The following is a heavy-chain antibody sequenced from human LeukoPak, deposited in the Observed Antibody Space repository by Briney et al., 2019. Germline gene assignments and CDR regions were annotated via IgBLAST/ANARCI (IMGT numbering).Heavy chain of an antibody. CDR2: IYTSGST. CDR3: ARDRYYYDSSGYYFLSL. Sequence: PSETLSLTCTVSGGSISSYYWSWIRQPAGKGLEWIGRIYTSGSTNYNPSLKSRVTMSVDTSKNQFSLKLSSVTAADTAVYYCARDRYYYDSSGYYFLSLWGQGTLVTVSS. V-gene: IGHV4-4*07. D-gene: IGHD3-22*01. CDR1: GGSISSYY. J-gene: IGHJ4*02.